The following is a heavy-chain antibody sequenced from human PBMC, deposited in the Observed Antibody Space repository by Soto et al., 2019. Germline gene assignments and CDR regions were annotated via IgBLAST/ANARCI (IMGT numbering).Heavy chain of an antibody. Sequence: ASVKVSCKASGYSFTDYHIHWVRQAPGQGLEWLGRINPKSGGASTAQKFQGWVTMTTDTSISTASMELTRLTSDDTAIYYCARGDSTDCSNGVCSFFYNHDMDVWGQGTTVTVSS. CDR1: GYSFTDYH. D-gene: IGHD2-8*01. V-gene: IGHV1-2*04. J-gene: IGHJ6*02. CDR3: ARGDSTDCSNGVCSFFYNHDMDV. CDR2: INPKSGGA.